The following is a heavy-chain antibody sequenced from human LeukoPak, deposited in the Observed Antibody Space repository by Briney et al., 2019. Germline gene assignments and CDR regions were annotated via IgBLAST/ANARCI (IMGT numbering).Heavy chain of an antibody. CDR1: GYSFTSYW. V-gene: IGHV5-51*01. Sequence: GESLKISCKVSGYSFTSYWIGWVRQVPGKGLEWMGMIYPGDSDTRYSPSFQGQVTISADKSISTAYLQWSSLKASDTAMYYCARIGYCSSTSCTHYGMDVWGQGTTVTVSS. CDR2: IYPGDSDT. D-gene: IGHD2-2*01. J-gene: IGHJ6*02. CDR3: ARIGYCSSTSCTHYGMDV.